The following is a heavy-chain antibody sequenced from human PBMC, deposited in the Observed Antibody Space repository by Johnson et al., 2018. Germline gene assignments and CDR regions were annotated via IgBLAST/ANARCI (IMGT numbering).Heavy chain of an antibody. CDR1: GFTFSIYT. V-gene: IGHV3-23*04. D-gene: IGHD5-12*01. CDR2: IRGSGGIT. J-gene: IGHJ6*02. CDR3: AKAFWGDSGYDPFHYYDMDV. Sequence: VQLVESGGGLVQPGGSLRLSCAASGFTFSIYTMSWVRQAPGKGLEWVSGIRGSGGITYYADSVKGRFTISRDNSKNTLYLQMNSLSAEDPALYYCAKAFWGDSGYDPFHYYDMDVWGQGTTVTVSS.